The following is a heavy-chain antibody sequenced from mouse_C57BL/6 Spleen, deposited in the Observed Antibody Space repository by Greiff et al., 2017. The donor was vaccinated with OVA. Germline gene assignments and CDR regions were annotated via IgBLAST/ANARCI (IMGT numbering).Heavy chain of an antibody. J-gene: IGHJ4*01. CDR2: INPNYGTT. D-gene: IGHD1-1*01. Sequence: EVQVVESGPELVKPGASVKISCKASGYSFTDYNMNWVKQSNGKSLEWIGVINPNYGTTSYNQKFKGKATLTVDQSSSTAYMQLNSLTSEDSAVYYCAREGGYGNYYAMDYWGQGTSVTVSS. V-gene: IGHV1-39*01. CDR1: GYSFTDYN. CDR3: AREGGYGNYYAMDY.